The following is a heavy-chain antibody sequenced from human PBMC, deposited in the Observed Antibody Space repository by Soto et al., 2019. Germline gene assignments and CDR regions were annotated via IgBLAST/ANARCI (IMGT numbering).Heavy chain of an antibody. CDR1: GYSFPDYW. CDR2: IYPDDSDA. J-gene: IGHJ4*02. V-gene: IGHV5-51*01. CDR3: ARDGLSSSTSFDY. Sequence: GESLKISCQGSGYSFPDYWIGCVRQMPGKGLEWMGIIYPDDSDAKYSPSFQGQVTMSADKSINTAYLQWSSLKASDTAMYFCARDGLSSSTSFDYWGQGTLVTVSS. D-gene: IGHD6-6*01.